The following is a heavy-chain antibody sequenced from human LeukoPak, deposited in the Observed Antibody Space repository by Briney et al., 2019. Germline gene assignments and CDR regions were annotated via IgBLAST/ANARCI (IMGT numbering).Heavy chain of an antibody. CDR3: ARQGTYSSAIGMGY. CDR1: GYTFNNHY. CDR2: INPSGGST. D-gene: IGHD6-19*01. J-gene: IGHJ4*02. Sequence: ASVKVSCKASGYTFNNHYMYWVRQAPGQGLEWMGVINPSGGSTSYAQKFQGRVTMTRDTSTRTVYMGVNSLRSEDTAVYYCARQGTYSSAIGMGYWGQGTLVTVSS. V-gene: IGHV1-46*02.